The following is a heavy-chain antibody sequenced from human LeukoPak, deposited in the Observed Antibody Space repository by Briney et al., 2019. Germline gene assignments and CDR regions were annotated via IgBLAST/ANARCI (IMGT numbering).Heavy chain of an antibody. CDR1: GFIFSTYT. J-gene: IGHJ4*02. CDR3: VGDQVDDTGYLR. D-gene: IGHD3-9*01. CDR2: INGDGRST. V-gene: IGHV3-64D*06. Sequence: GGSLRLSCSASGFIFSTYTMYWVRQPPGKGLEILSVINGDGRSTNYADSVKGRFTISRDNSKNTLYLLMSSLRAEDTALYHCVGDQVDDTGYLRWGQGTRVTVSS.